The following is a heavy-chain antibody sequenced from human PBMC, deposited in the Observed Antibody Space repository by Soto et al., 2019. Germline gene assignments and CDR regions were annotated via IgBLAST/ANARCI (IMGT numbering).Heavy chain of an antibody. V-gene: IGHV3-74*01. CDR1: GFTFSSYW. CDR2: IKSDGSGT. CDR3: ARGDGDYPDGNGYLGRH. Sequence: EVQLVESGGGLVQLGGSLRLSCAASGFTFSSYWMHWVRQVPGKGLVWVSRIKSDGSGTYYADSVKGRFIISRDNAQNALYLQMNSLRAEDTAVYYCARGDGDYPDGNGYLGRHWGQGTLVIVSS. J-gene: IGHJ4*02. D-gene: IGHD5-18*01.